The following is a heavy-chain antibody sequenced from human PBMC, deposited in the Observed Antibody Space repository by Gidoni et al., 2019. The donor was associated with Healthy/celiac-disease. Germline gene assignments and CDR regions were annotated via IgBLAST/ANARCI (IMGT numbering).Heavy chain of an antibody. J-gene: IGHJ4*02. V-gene: IGHV3-9*01. Sequence: EVQLVESGGGLVQPGRSLRLSCAASGLTFDDYAMHWVRQAPGKGLEWVSGISWNSGSIGYADSVKGRFTISRDNAKNSLYLQMNSLRAEDTALYYCAKVGAYYYDSSGRGSYFDYWGQGTLVTVSS. CDR1: GLTFDDYA. CDR3: AKVGAYYYDSSGRGSYFDY. D-gene: IGHD3-22*01. CDR2: ISWNSGSI.